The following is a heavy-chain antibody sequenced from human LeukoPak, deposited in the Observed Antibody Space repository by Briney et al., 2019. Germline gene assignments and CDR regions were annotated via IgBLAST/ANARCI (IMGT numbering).Heavy chain of an antibody. Sequence: SETLSLTCTVSGGSISGYYWGWIRQPPGKGLELIGYIYSTGITDYNPSPTSRVTISVDTSKNQFSLKLSSVTAADTAVYYCARFIGSSGYYDYWGHGTLVTVPS. CDR3: ARFIGSSGYYDY. J-gene: IGHJ4*01. V-gene: IGHV4-59*01. D-gene: IGHD3-22*01. CDR2: IYSTGIT. CDR1: GGSISGYY.